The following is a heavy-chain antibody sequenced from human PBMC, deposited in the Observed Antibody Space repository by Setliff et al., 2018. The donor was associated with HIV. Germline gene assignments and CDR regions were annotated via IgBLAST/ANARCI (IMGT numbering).Heavy chain of an antibody. V-gene: IGHV3-74*01. J-gene: IGHJ4*02. CDR2: INIDGSST. D-gene: IGHD1-1*01. CDR3: ARVGLVQLERRCLNYFDY. Sequence: GGSLRLSCAASGFTFRNAWMHWVRQGPGKGLVWVSRINIDGSSTSYADSVKGRFTISRDNSKNTLYLQMNSMRAADTAVYYCARVGLVQLERRCLNYFDYWGQGTLVTVSS. CDR1: GFTFRNAW.